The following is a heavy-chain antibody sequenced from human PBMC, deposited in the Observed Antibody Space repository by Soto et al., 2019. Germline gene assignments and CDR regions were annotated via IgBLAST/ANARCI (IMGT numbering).Heavy chain of an antibody. J-gene: IGHJ6*02. D-gene: IGHD2-2*01. Sequence: EVQLVESGGGLVQPGGSLRLSCAASGFTFSSYSMNWVRQAPGKGLEWVSYISSSSSTIYYADSVKGRFTISRDNAKNSLYLQMNSLRDEDTAVYYSARPLGHQLPYYGMDVWGQGTTVTVSS. CDR1: GFTFSSYS. V-gene: IGHV3-48*02. CDR3: ARPLGHQLPYYGMDV. CDR2: ISSSSSTI.